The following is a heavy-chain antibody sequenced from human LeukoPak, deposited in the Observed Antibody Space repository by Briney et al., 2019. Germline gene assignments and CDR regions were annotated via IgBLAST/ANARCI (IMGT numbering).Heavy chain of an antibody. Sequence: ASVKVSCKASGYTFTGYYMHWVRQAPGQGLEWMGWINPNSGDTNYAQNFQGRVTMTRDTSINTAYMELSSLRSDDTAVYYCARDFMVRGVTTPDYWGQGTLVTVSS. CDR3: ARDFMVRGVTTPDY. J-gene: IGHJ4*02. CDR1: GYTFTGYY. D-gene: IGHD3-10*01. V-gene: IGHV1-2*02. CDR2: INPNSGDT.